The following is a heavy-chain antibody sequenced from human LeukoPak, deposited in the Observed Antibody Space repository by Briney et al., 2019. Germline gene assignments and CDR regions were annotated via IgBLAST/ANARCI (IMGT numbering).Heavy chain of an antibody. CDR2: IRYDGSNK. D-gene: IGHD4-23*01. CDR3: AKGRVYPRGVVTQADY. CDR1: GFTFSSYG. Sequence: GGSLRLSCAASGFTFSSYGMHWVRQAPGKGLEWVAFIRYDGSNKYYADYVKGRFTISRDNSKNTLYLQMNSLRAEDTAVYYCAKGRVYPRGVVTQADYWGQGTLVTVSS. V-gene: IGHV3-30*02. J-gene: IGHJ4*02.